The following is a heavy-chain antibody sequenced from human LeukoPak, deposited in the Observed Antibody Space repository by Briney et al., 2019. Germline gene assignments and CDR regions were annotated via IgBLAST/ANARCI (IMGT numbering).Heavy chain of an antibody. J-gene: IGHJ3*02. CDR2: IKQDGSEE. D-gene: IGHD5-24*01. V-gene: IGHV3-7*01. Sequence: GGSLRLSCAASGFTFSSYWMSWVRQAPGKGLEWVANIKQDGSEEYYVDSVKGRFTISRDNAKNSLYLQMNSLRAEDTAVYYCARDQRNGYNYGAFDIWGQGTMVTVSS. CDR3: ARDQRNGYNYGAFDI. CDR1: GFTFSSYW.